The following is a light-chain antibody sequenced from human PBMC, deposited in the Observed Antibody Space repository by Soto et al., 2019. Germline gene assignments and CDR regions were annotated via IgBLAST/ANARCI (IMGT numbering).Light chain of an antibody. CDR2: TNN. V-gene: IGLV1-47*01. CDR3: ATWDDSLRGVV. Sequence: QSVVTQPPSASGTPGHRVTISCSGSSSNIGSNYVYWYRQVPGTAPKLLIYTNNQRPSGVPDRFSGSKSGTSASLAISGLGCEEGADYNCATWDDSLRGVVFGGGTKVTVL. CDR1: SSNIGSNY. J-gene: IGLJ2*01.